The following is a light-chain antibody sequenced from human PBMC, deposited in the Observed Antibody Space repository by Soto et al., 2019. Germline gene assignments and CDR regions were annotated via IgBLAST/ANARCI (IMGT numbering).Light chain of an antibody. J-gene: IGKJ4*01. CDR3: QHYKTWPLA. CDR1: QSVSSSS. V-gene: IGKV3-20*01. Sequence: EFVLTQSPGTLSLSPGERATLSCRASQSVSSSSLAWYQQRPGQAPRLLIYGTSSRATGVPARFSGSGSGTEFTLTISSLQSEDFAVYYCQHYKTWPLAFGGGTKVDIK. CDR2: GTS.